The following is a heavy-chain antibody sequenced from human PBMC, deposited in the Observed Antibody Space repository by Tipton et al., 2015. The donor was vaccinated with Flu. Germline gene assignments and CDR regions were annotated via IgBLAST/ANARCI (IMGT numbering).Heavy chain of an antibody. Sequence: LVQSGAEVKKPGASVKVSCKASGYTFADYDIYWVRQASGQGLEWMGWMNPDSGDTAYAQKFQGRVTMTRNTSITTAYMELGSLRFEDTAVYYCARVTGWFDPWGQGTLVTVSS. CDR1: GYTFADYD. CDR3: ARVTGWFDP. J-gene: IGHJ5*02. CDR2: MNPDSGDT. V-gene: IGHV1-8*01.